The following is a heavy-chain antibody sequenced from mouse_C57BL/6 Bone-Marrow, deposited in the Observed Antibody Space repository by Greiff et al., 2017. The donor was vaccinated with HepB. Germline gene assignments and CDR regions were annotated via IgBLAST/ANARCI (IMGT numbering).Heavy chain of an antibody. CDR3: ARGATVVDY. CDR1: GYTFTSYW. CDR2: IDPSDSYT. J-gene: IGHJ2*01. D-gene: IGHD1-1*01. Sequence: QVQLQQPGAELVRPGTSVKLSCKASGYTFTSYWMHWVKQRPGQGLEWIGVIDPSDSYTNYNQKFKGKATLNVDTSSSTAYMQLSSLTSEDSAVYYCARGATVVDYWGQGTTLTVSS. V-gene: IGHV1-59*01.